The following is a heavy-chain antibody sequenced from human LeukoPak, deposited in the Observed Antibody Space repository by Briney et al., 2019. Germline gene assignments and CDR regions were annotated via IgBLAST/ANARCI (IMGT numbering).Heavy chain of an antibody. CDR3: ASLPRHPLRYFDWIDY. CDR1: DGSFSGYY. Sequence: SETLSLTCAVYDGSFSGYYWSWIRQPPGKGLEWIGEINHSGSTNYNPSLKSRVTISVDTSKNQFSLKLSSVTAADTAVYYCASLPRHPLRYFDWIDYWGQGTLVTVSS. D-gene: IGHD3-9*01. CDR2: INHSGST. V-gene: IGHV4-34*01. J-gene: IGHJ4*02.